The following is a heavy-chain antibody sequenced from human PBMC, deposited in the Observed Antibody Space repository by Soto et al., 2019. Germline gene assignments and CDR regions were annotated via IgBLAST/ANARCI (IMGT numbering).Heavy chain of an antibody. J-gene: IGHJ4*02. D-gene: IGHD6-19*01. V-gene: IGHV3-23*01. Sequence: GGSLRLSCAASGFTFSIYGVTWVRQAPGKGQERVSAISGSGGSTYYADSVKGRFTISRDNSNNTLYLQMNCLRVEDTAVYYCAKRDQQCWGQGTLVTVSS. CDR1: GFTFSIYG. CDR3: AKRDQQC. CDR2: ISGSGGST.